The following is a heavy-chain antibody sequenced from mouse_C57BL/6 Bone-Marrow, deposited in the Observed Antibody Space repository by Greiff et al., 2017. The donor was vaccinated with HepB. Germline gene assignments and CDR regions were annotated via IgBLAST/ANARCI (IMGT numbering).Heavy chain of an antibody. CDR3: AREDPLYDYVRGYAMDY. CDR2: IYPGNGDT. V-gene: IGHV1-12*01. Sequence: QVQLKQSGAELVRPGASVKMSCKASGYTFTSYNMHWVKQTPRQGLEWIGAIYPGNGDTSYNQKFKGKATLTVDKSSSTAYMQLSSLTSEDAAVYFCAREDPLYDYVRGYAMDYWGQGTSVTVSS. CDR1: GYTFTSYN. D-gene: IGHD2-4*01. J-gene: IGHJ4*01.